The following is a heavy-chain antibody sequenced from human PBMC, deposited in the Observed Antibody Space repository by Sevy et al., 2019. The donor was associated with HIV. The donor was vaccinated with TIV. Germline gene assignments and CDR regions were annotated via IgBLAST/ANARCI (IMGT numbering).Heavy chain of an antibody. CDR1: GFTLRNYW. D-gene: IGHD2-15*01. CDR3: ARRRWWDA. Sequence: GGSLRLSCVVSGFTLRNYWMTWVRQAPGKGPEWVASIKEDGTVKYYMDAVKGRFTISRDNPMSSVFLQMNSLRVEDTAIYYCARRRWWDAWGRGSLVTVSS. CDR2: IKEDGTVK. J-gene: IGHJ5*02. V-gene: IGHV3-7*03.